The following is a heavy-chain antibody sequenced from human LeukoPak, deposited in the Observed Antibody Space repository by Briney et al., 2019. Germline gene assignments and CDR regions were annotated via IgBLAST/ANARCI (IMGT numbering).Heavy chain of an antibody. V-gene: IGHV1-18*01. J-gene: IGHJ3*02. CDR1: GYTFTSYG. Sequence: ASVMVSCKTSGYTFTSYGISWVRQAPGQGLEWMGWISAYNGNTNYARKVQGRVTMTTDTSTSTAYMELRSLRSDDTAVYYCARGLQENLAWLTAFSAFDIWGQGTMVTVSS. D-gene: IGHD6-19*01. CDR3: ARGLQENLAWLTAFSAFDI. CDR2: ISAYNGNT.